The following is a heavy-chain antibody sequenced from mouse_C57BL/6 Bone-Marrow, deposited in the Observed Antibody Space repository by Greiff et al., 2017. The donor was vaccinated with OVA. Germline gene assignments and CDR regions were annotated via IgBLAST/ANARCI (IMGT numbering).Heavy chain of an antibody. J-gene: IGHJ1*03. CDR3: ARERSYWYFDV. V-gene: IGHV1-82*01. CDR2: IYPGDGDT. Sequence: VKLMESGPELVKPGASVKISCKASGYAFSSSWMNWVKQRPGKGLEWIGRIYPGDGDTNYNGKFKGKATLTADKSSSTAYMQLSSLTSEDSAVYFCARERSYWYFDVWGTGTTVTVSS. CDR1: GYAFSSSW.